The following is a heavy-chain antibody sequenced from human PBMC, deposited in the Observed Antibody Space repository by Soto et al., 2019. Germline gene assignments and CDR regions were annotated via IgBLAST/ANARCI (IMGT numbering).Heavy chain of an antibody. J-gene: IGHJ4*02. V-gene: IGHV4-39*01. CDR2: MYYSGSS. D-gene: IGHD2-21*02. Sequence: ASETPSLTCSVSGGSTSDKSYFWGCVRQSPGKGLEWIGSMYYSGSSYYNPSLKSRVAISVDTSKNQFSLKLRPVTAADTAVYFCARQRLLRLKPDFDIWGQGTLVTVSS. CDR3: ARQRLLRLKPDFDI. CDR1: GGSTSDKSYF.